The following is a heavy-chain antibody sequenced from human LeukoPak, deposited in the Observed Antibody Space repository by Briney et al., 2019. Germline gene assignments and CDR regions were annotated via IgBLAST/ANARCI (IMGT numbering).Heavy chain of an antibody. CDR1: GFTFSSYS. CDR3: TTEDLRH. CDR2: IKSNSDGGTT. D-gene: IGHD5-12*01. V-gene: IGHV3-15*01. J-gene: IGHJ1*01. Sequence: PGGSLRLSCAASGFTFSSYSKNWVCQAPGKGLEWVGRIKSNSDGGTTDYTAPVKGRFTISRDDSKNTLHLEMNNLQTEDTAVYYCTTEDLRHWGQGTLVTVSS.